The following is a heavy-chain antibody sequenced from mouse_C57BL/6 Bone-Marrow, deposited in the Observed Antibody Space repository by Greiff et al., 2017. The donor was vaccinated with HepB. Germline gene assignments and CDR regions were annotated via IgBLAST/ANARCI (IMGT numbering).Heavy chain of an antibody. CDR2: ISSGGSYT. CDR3: ARPRRYFDV. V-gene: IGHV5-6*01. CDR1: GFTFSSYG. J-gene: IGHJ1*03. Sequence: VQLKESGGDLVKPGGSLKLSCAASGFTFSSYGMSWVRQTPDKRLEWVATISSGGSYTYYPDSVKGRFTISRDNAKNTLYLQMSSLKSEDTAMYYCARPRRYFDVWGTGTTVTVSS.